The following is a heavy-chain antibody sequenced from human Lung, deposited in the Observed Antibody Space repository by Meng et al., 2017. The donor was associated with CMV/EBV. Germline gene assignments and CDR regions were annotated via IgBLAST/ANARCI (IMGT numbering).Heavy chain of an antibody. Sequence: GGSXRLXCAASGFIFSDYYMSWIRQAPGKGLEWVSYISTGGSAIFYADSVEGRFTISRDNAKNSLYLQMNSLRAEDTAVYYCARDRGHTSYFYFYGMDVWXQGTTVTVSS. CDR1: GFIFSDYY. J-gene: IGHJ6*02. D-gene: IGHD2-21*01. V-gene: IGHV3-11*01. CDR3: ARDRGHTSYFYFYGMDV. CDR2: ISTGGSAI.